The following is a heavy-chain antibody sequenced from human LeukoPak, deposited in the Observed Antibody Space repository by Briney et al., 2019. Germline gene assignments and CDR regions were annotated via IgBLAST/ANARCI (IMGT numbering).Heavy chain of an antibody. CDR3: AKVKEGDTAMVTNGFDY. CDR2: ISGSGGST. V-gene: IGHV3-23*01. CDR1: GFTFSSYA. Sequence: GGSLRLSCAASGFTFSSYAMSWVRQAPGKGLEWVSAISGSGGSTYYADSVKGRFTISRDNSKNTLYLQMNSLRAEDTAVYYCAKVKEGDTAMVTNGFDYWGQGTLVTVSS. J-gene: IGHJ4*02. D-gene: IGHD5-18*01.